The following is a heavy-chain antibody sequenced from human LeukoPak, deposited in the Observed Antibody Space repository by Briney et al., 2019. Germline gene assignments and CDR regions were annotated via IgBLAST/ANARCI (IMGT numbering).Heavy chain of an antibody. CDR2: ISGSGGST. Sequence: GKSLRLSCAASGFTFSSYAMSWVRQAPGKGLEWVSAISGSGGSTYYADSVKGRFTISRDNSKNTLYLQMNSLRAEDTAVYYCANGGLSVHNYWGQGTLVTVSS. V-gene: IGHV3-23*01. D-gene: IGHD3-10*01. CDR3: ANGGLSVHNY. CDR1: GFTFSSYA. J-gene: IGHJ4*02.